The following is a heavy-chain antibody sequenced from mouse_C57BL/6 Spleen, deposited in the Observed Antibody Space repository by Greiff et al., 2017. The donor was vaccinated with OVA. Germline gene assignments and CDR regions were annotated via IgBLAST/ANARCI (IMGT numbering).Heavy chain of an antibody. CDR3: ARCGDSSGYYAMDY. CDR2: INPGSGGT. Sequence: QVHVKQSGAELVRPGTSVKVSCKASGYAFTNYLIEWVKQRPGQGLEWIGVINPGSGGTNYNEKFKGKATLTADKSSSTAYMQLSSLTSEDSAVYFCARCGDSSGYYAMDYWGQGTSVTVSS. CDR1: GYAFTNYL. V-gene: IGHV1-54*01. J-gene: IGHJ4*01. D-gene: IGHD3-2*02.